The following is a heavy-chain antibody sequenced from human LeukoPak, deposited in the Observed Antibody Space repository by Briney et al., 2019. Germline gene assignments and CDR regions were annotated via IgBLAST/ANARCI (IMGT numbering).Heavy chain of an antibody. CDR2: ISSSSSYI. J-gene: IGHJ4*02. Sequence: GGSLRLSCAASGFTFSSYSMNWVRQAPGKGLEWVSSISSSSSYIYYADSVKGRFTITRDNAKNSLYLQMNSLRAEDTAVYYCAKSGLNRFDYWGQGTLVTVSS. CDR3: AKSGLNRFDY. V-gene: IGHV3-21*04. CDR1: GFTFSSYS. D-gene: IGHD2-15*01.